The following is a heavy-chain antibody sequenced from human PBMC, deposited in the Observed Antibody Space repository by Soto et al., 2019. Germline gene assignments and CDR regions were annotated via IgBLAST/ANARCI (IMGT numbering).Heavy chain of an antibody. CDR2: ISGHNGAT. V-gene: IGHV1-18*04. D-gene: IGHD2-15*01. Sequence: ASVKVSCKTSGYNFVNHGISWVRQAPGRGLEWLGWISGHNGATKYGKRLQGRVTMTIDTSTTTAYMELRSLRSDDTAVYYCARDHNFGFILYAMDVWGQGTTVTVSS. CDR3: ARDHNFGFILYAMDV. CDR1: GYNFVNHG. J-gene: IGHJ6*02.